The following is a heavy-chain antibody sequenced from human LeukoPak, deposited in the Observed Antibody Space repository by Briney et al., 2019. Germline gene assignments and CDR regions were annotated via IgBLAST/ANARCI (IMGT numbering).Heavy chain of an antibody. J-gene: IGHJ4*02. Sequence: GGSLRLSCAASGFTFSNYAMSWVRQAPGKGLEWVSGIGDTGVSTYYTDSVKGRFTISRDKSKNTLYLQMNSLRTEDTAVYYCAKGAIAAAGKGGYFDYWGQGTLVTVSS. CDR2: IGDTGVST. V-gene: IGHV3-23*01. CDR3: AKGAIAAAGKGGYFDY. D-gene: IGHD6-13*01. CDR1: GFTFSNYA.